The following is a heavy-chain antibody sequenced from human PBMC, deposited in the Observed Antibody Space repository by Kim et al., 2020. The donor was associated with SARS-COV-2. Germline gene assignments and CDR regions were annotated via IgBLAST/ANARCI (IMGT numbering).Heavy chain of an antibody. CDR1: GFTVSSNY. V-gene: IGHV3-53*01. CDR2: IYSGGST. Sequence: GGSLRLSCAASGFTVSSNYMSWVRQAPGKGLEWVSVIYSGGSTYYADSVKGRFTISRDNSKNTLYLQMNSLRAEDTAVYYCARVEWELDGTNWFDPWGQGTLVTVSS. D-gene: IGHD1-26*01. J-gene: IGHJ5*02. CDR3: ARVEWELDGTNWFDP.